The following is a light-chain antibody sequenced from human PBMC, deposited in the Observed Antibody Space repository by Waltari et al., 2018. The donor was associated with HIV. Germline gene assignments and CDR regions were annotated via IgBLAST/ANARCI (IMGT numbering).Light chain of an antibody. CDR3: QVWDGSSDHPKVV. CDR1: NIGNKN. V-gene: IGLV3-21*02. J-gene: IGLJ2*01. CDR2: DDS. Sequence: SYVLTQPPSVSVAPGQTATITCGGNNIGNKNVQWYQKKPGQAPVLVVYDDSDRPSGIPERFSGSNSGNTATLTISRVEVGDEADYYCQVWDGSSDHPKVVLGGGTKLTVL.